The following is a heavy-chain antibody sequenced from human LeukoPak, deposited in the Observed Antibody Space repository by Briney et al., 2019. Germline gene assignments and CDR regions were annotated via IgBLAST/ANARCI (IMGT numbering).Heavy chain of an antibody. CDR3: AKVQQLVPLTDY. CDR1: GFTFSSYG. J-gene: IGHJ4*02. D-gene: IGHD6-13*01. V-gene: IGHV3-23*01. Sequence: PGGSLRLSCAASGFTFSSYGMSWVRQAPGKGLEWVSAISGSGGSTYYADSVKGRFTISRDNSKNTLYLQMNSLRAEDTAVYYCAKVQQLVPLTDYWGQGTLVTVSS. CDR2: ISGSGGST.